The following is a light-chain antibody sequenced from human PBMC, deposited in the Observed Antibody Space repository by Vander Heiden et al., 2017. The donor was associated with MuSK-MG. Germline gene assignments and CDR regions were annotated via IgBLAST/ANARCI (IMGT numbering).Light chain of an antibody. Sequence: QSALTQPPSASGSPGQSVTTSCTGTSSDVGGYNYVSWYQQHPGKAPKLMVYEVSKRPSGVPARFSGSKSGNTASLTVSGLQAEDEADYYCSSYAGSNSVVFGGGTKLTVL. CDR3: SSYAGSNSVV. CDR1: SSDVGGYNY. J-gene: IGLJ2*01. V-gene: IGLV2-8*01. CDR2: EVS.